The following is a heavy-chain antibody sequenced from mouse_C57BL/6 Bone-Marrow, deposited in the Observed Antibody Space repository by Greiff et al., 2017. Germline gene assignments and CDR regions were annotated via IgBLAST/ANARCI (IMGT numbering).Heavy chain of an antibody. CDR3: ARPPTMVAYWYFDV. Sequence: QVTLKVCGPGILQPSQTLSLTCSFSGFSLSTFGMGVGWIRQPSGKGLEWLAHIWWDDDKYYNPALKSRLTISKDTSKNQVFLKIANVDTADTATYYCARPPTMVAYWYFDVWGTGTTVTVSS. V-gene: IGHV8-8*01. D-gene: IGHD2-9*01. CDR1: GFSLSTFGMG. J-gene: IGHJ1*03. CDR2: IWWDDDK.